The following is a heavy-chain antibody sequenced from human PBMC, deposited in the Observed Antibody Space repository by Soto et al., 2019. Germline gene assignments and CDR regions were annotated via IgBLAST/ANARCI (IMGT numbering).Heavy chain of an antibody. CDR3: ARERSDGARLDP. CDR2: IYYSGST. Sequence: QVQLQESGPGLVKPSQTLSLTCTVSGGSISSGDYYWSWIRQPPGKGLEWIGYIYYSGSTYYNPSLNSRVTISVDMSKTQFSLKLSFVIAADTAVYYCARERSDGARLDPWGQGTLVTVSS. J-gene: IGHJ5*02. V-gene: IGHV4-30-4*01. CDR1: GGSISSGDYY.